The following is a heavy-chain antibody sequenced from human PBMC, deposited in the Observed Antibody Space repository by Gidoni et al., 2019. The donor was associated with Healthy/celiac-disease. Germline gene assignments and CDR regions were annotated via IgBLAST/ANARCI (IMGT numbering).Heavy chain of an antibody. Sequence: EVQLLESGGGLVQPGGSLRLSCAASGFTFSSYAMSWVRQAPGKGLEWVSAISGSGGSTYYADSVKGRFTISRDNSKNTLYLQMNSLRAEDTAVYYCAKPTLKVITQLSDAFDIWGQGTMVTVSS. CDR1: GFTFSSYA. D-gene: IGHD3-22*01. CDR3: AKPTLKVITQLSDAFDI. V-gene: IGHV3-23*01. J-gene: IGHJ3*02. CDR2: ISGSGGST.